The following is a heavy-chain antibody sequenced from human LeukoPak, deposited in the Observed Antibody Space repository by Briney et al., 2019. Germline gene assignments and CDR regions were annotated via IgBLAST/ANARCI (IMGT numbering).Heavy chain of an antibody. CDR3: AKHQLYGDYPNDAFDI. J-gene: IGHJ3*02. CDR1: GFTFSSYA. Sequence: GGSLRISCAASGFTFSSYARSWVRQAPGKGLEWVSAISGSGGSTYYADSVKGRFTISRDNSKNTLYLQMNSLRAEDTAVYYCAKHQLYGDYPNDAFDIWGQGTMVTVSS. V-gene: IGHV3-23*01. D-gene: IGHD4-17*01. CDR2: ISGSGGST.